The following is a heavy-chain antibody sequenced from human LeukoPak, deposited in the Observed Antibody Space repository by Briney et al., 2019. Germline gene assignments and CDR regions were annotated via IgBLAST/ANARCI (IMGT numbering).Heavy chain of an antibody. CDR1: GFTFRIYG. J-gene: IGHJ6*01. V-gene: IGHV3-33*01. CDR2: IWYDGSNK. D-gene: IGHD3-9*01. CDR3: ARDHCDILTGYYYGMDV. Sequence: GRSLRPSCAASGFTFRIYGMHGGPHGPGKGLEWGAGIWYDGSNKYYADTVTGRFTISRDNSKTTLYLQMNSLRAEGTAVYYCARDHCDILTGYYYGMDVWGQRDPVTVSS.